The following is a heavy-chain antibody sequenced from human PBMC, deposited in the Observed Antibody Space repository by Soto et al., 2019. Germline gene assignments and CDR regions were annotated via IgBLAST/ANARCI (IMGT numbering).Heavy chain of an antibody. D-gene: IGHD3-10*01. Sequence: QVQLVESGGGVVQPGRSLRLSCAASGFTFSSYGMHWVRQAPGKGLEWVAVISYDGSNKYYADSVKGRFTISSDNSKNPLYLQMNSLRAEDTAVYYCAKGGPMVRGPRGYFDYWGQGTLVTVSS. CDR1: GFTFSSYG. J-gene: IGHJ4*02. CDR3: AKGGPMVRGPRGYFDY. V-gene: IGHV3-30*18. CDR2: ISYDGSNK.